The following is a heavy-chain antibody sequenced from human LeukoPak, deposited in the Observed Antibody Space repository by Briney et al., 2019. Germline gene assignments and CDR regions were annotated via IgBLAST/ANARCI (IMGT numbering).Heavy chain of an antibody. V-gene: IGHV1-69*04. CDR1: GGTFSSYA. CDR3: ARRVGLRGGYNDYYFDY. D-gene: IGHD5-12*01. J-gene: IGHJ4*02. CDR2: IIPILGIA. Sequence: ASVKVSCKASGGTFSSYAISWVRQAPGQGLEWMGRIIPILGIANYAQKFQGRVTITADKSTSTAYMELSSLRSGDTAVYYCARRVGLRGGYNDYYFDYWGQGTLVTVSS.